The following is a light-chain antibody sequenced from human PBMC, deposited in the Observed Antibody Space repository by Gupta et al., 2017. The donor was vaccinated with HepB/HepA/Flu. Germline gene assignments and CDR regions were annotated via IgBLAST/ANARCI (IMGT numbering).Light chain of an antibody. V-gene: IGKV3-20*01. CDR3: QQYGSSPLT. CDR1: QSVSSSF. J-gene: IGKJ4*01. CDR2: GAS. Sequence: DIVLTQSPGTLSLSPGERATLSCRASQSVSSSFLAWYQQKPGQAPRLLIYGASSRATGIPDRFSGSGSGTDFTLTISRLEPEDFEVYYCQQYGSSPLTFGGGTKVEIK.